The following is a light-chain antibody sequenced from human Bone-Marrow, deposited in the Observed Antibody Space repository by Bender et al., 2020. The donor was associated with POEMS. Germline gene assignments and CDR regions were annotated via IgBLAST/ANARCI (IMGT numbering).Light chain of an antibody. Sequence: SYLLTQPPSVSVAPGQTARIPCEGDNIESRSVHWYQQKPGQSPVLVLYQNRQRPSGIPERFSGSNSGNTATLTISGTQAIDEADYYCQAWDSSTVVFGGGTKLTVL. V-gene: IGLV3-21*02. CDR1: NIESRS. CDR3: QAWDSSTVV. CDR2: QNR. J-gene: IGLJ2*01.